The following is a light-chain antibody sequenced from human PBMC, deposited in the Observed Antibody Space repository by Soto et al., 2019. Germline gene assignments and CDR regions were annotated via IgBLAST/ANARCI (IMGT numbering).Light chain of an antibody. V-gene: IGKV1-27*01. Sequence: DIQMTQSPSSLSTSVGDRVTITCRASQASSIYLAWYQQKPGKVPKLLIYAASTLQSGVPSRFSGSASGTDFSLTISSLQPEDVATYYCQKYSGAPPTFGQGTKVQIK. CDR1: QASSIY. CDR2: AAS. J-gene: IGKJ1*01. CDR3: QKYSGAPPT.